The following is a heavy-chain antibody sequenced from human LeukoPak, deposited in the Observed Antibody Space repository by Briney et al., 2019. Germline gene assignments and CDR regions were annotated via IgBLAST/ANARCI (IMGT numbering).Heavy chain of an antibody. CDR3: AREIGYSYGYDYYYGMDV. J-gene: IGHJ6*02. CDR1: GGSISSGSYY. D-gene: IGHD5-18*01. Sequence: PSQTLSLTCTVSGGSISSGSYYWSWIRQPAGKGLEWIGRIYTSGSTNYNPSLKSRVTISVDTSKNQFSLKLSSVTAADTAVYYCAREIGYSYGYDYYYGMDVWGQGTTVTVSS. CDR2: IYTSGST. V-gene: IGHV4-61*02.